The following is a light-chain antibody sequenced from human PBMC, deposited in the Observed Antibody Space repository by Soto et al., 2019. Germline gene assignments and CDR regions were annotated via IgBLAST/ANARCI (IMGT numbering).Light chain of an antibody. Sequence: EIVLTQSPGTLSLSPGERATLSCRASQSVASSYLAWYRQRPGQPPRLLIYGASSRATGIPDRFSGSGSGTDFTLTISRLEPEDFAVYYCQQYGNSPRTFDQGTKVEIK. CDR3: QQYGNSPRT. V-gene: IGKV3-20*01. J-gene: IGKJ1*01. CDR1: QSVASSY. CDR2: GAS.